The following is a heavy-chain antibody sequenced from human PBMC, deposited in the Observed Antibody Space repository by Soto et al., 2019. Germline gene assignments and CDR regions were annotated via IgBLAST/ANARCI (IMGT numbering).Heavy chain of an antibody. CDR1: GYTFTSYY. CDR2: INPSGGST. Sequence: ASVKVSCKASGYTFTSYYMHWVRQAPGQGLEWMGIINPSGGSTSYAQKFQGRVTMTRDTSTSTVYMELSSLRSEDTAVYYCARDLYSSSWYRNGFDYWGQGTLVTVS. CDR3: ARDLYSSSWYRNGFDY. V-gene: IGHV1-46*01. D-gene: IGHD6-13*01. J-gene: IGHJ4*02.